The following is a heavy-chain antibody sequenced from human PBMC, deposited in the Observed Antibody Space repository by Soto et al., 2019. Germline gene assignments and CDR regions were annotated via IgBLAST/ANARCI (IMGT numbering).Heavy chain of an antibody. Sequence: ASVKVSCKASGYTFNGYYVHWVRQAPGEGLEWMGWINPNSGGTNSAQKFQGWVTMTRDTSISTAYLELSRLRSDGTAVYYCARGLFLVTRYHYCGMDVWGQGTTVTVSS. CDR1: GYTFNGYY. V-gene: IGHV1-2*04. CDR2: INPNSGGT. D-gene: IGHD4-4*01. CDR3: ARGLFLVTRYHYCGMDV. J-gene: IGHJ6*02.